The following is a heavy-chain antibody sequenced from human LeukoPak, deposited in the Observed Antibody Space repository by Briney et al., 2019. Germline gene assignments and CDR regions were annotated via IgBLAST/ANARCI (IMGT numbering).Heavy chain of an antibody. V-gene: IGHV4-59*01. CDR3: ARAPLNDYGDYRWDAFDI. CDR2: IYYSGST. D-gene: IGHD4-17*01. Sequence: SETLSLTCTVSGGSISSYYWSWIRQPPGKGLEWIGYIYYSGSTNYNPSLKSRVTISVDTSKNQFSLKLSSVTAADTAVYYCARAPLNDYGDYRWDAFDIWGQGTIVTVSS. J-gene: IGHJ3*02. CDR1: GGSISSYY.